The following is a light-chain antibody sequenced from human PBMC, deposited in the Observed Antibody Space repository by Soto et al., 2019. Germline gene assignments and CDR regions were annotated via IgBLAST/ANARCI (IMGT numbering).Light chain of an antibody. CDR2: ATS. J-gene: IGKJ1*01. Sequence: DIQMTQSPSSLSASVGDRVTITCRASQTISSYLNWYQQRPGKGPHLLIFATSSLQSGVPSRFSGSGYGTDLTLPISSLQPEDFATYYCQQTYTTPPTFGQGTKVEI. CDR1: QTISSY. CDR3: QQTYTTPPT. V-gene: IGKV1-39*01.